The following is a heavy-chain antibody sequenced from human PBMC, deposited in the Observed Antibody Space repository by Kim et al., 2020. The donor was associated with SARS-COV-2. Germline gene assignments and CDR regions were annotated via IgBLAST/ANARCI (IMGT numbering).Heavy chain of an antibody. V-gene: IGHV3-23*01. CDR3: AKDLVVLWFGELKDSGDY. D-gene: IGHD3-10*01. J-gene: IGHJ4*02. CDR2: ISGSGGST. Sequence: GGSLRLSCAASGFTFSSYAMSWVRQAPGKGLEWVSAISGSGGSTYYADSVKGRFTISRDNSKNTLYLQMNSLRAEDTAVYYCAKDLVVLWFGELKDSGDYWGQGTLVTVSS. CDR1: GFTFSSYA.